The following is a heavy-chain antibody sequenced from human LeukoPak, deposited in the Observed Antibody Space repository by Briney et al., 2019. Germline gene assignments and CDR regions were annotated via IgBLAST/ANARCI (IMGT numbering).Heavy chain of an antibody. CDR2: ISGSGGST. CDR1: GFTFSSYA. D-gene: IGHD1-26*01. J-gene: IGHJ4*02. Sequence: GGSLRLSCAASGFTFSSYAMSWVREAPGKGLEWVSAISGSGGSTYYADSAKGRFTISRDNAQNSLYLQMNSLRAEDTAIYYCVRDRGTYRPIDYWGQGTLVTVSS. V-gene: IGHV3-23*01. CDR3: VRDRGTYRPIDY.